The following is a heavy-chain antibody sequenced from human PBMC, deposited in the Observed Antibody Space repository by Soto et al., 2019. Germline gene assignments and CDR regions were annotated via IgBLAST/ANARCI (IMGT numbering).Heavy chain of an antibody. Sequence: PGESLKISCKASGYNFTTFWITWVRQMPGKGLEWMGVINPSDSYVNYSPSFQGHVTISSDNSVTTAHLQWSSLKSSDTAIYYCDLRREHGSGLNWFDPWGQGTLVTVSS. CDR2: INPSDSYV. CDR3: DLRREHGSGLNWFDP. CDR1: GYNFTTFW. V-gene: IGHV5-10-1*01. D-gene: IGHD3-10*01. J-gene: IGHJ5*02.